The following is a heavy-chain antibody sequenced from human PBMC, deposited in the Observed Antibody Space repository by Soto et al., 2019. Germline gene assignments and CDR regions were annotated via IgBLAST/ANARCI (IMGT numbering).Heavy chain of an antibody. J-gene: IGHJ4*02. CDR2: INHSGST. CDR1: GGSFSGYY. D-gene: IGHD1-20*01. Sequence: SETLSLTCAVYGGSFSGYYWSWIRQPPGKGLEWIGEINHSGSTNHNPSLKSRVTISVDTSKNQFSLKLSSVTAADTAVYYCARDRYSFDYWGQGTLVTVSS. CDR3: ARDRYSFDY. V-gene: IGHV4-34*01.